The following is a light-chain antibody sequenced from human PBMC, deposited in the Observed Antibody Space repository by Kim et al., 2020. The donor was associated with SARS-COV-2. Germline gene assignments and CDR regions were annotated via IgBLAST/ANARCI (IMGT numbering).Light chain of an antibody. J-gene: IGKJ4*01. CDR1: QSISSY. CDR2: AAS. Sequence: DIQMTQSPSSLSASVGDRVTITCRASQSISSYLNWYQQKPGKAPKLLIYAASSLQSGVPSRFSGSASGTDFTLTISSLQPEDFATYCCQQSHSTPLTFGGGTKVDIK. CDR3: QQSHSTPLT. V-gene: IGKV1-39*01.